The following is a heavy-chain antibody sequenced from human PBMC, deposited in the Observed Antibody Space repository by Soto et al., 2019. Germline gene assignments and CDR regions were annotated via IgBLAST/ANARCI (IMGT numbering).Heavy chain of an antibody. CDR3: ARALRIVGATTNFDY. Sequence: KPSETLSLTCTVSGGSASSGSYYWSWIRQPPGKGLEWIGYIYYSGSTNYNPSLKSRVTISVDTSKNQFSLKLSSVTAADTAVYYCARALRIVGATTNFDYWGQGTLVTVSS. CDR1: GGSASSGSYY. J-gene: IGHJ4*02. CDR2: IYYSGST. D-gene: IGHD1-26*01. V-gene: IGHV4-61*01.